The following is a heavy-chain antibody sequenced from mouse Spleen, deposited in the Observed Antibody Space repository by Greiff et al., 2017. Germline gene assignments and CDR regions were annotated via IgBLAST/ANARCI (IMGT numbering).Heavy chain of an antibody. D-gene: IGHD2-13*01. V-gene: IGHV1-81*01. CDR1: GYTFTSYG. CDR3: ARDYGDYDYYAMDY. J-gene: IGHJ4*01. CDR2: IYPRSGNT. Sequence: VQLQQSGAELARPGASVKLSCKASGYTFTSYGISWVKQRTGQGLEWIGEIYPRSGNTYYNEKFKGKATLTADKSSSTAYMELRSLTSEDSAVYFCARDYGDYDYYAMDYWGQGTSVTVSS.